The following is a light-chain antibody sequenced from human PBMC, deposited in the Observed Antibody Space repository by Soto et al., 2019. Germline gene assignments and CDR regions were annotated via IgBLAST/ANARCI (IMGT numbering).Light chain of an antibody. CDR1: QSVGNN. Sequence: EIVVTQSPATRSVSPGERATLSCRASQSVGNNFAWYQQKPGQAPRLLIFATSTRATGVPARFSGSGSGTESTLTISSLQSEDFAVYYCQQYGDWPLTFGGGAKVEIE. CDR2: ATS. CDR3: QQYGDWPLT. J-gene: IGKJ4*01. V-gene: IGKV3-15*01.